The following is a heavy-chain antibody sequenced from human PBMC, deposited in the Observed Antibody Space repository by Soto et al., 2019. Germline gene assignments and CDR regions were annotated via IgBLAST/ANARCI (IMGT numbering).Heavy chain of an antibody. CDR3: AKDIVVVPAAPNSRDAFDI. J-gene: IGHJ3*02. D-gene: IGHD2-2*01. CDR1: GFTFSSYA. CDR2: ISGSGGST. Sequence: VGSLRLSCAASGFTFSSYAMSWVRQAPGKGLEWVSAISGSGGSTYYADSVKGRFTISRDNSKNTLYLQMNSLRAEDTAVYYCAKDIVVVPAAPNSRDAFDIWGQGTMVTVSS. V-gene: IGHV3-23*01.